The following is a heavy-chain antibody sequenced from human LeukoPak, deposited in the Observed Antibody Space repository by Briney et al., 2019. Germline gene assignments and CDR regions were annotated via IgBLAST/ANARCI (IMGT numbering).Heavy chain of an antibody. CDR2: ISSSSSYI. Sequence: GGSLRLSCAASGFTFSSYSMNWVRQAPGKGLEWVSSISSSSSYIYYADSLKGRFTISRDNAKNSLFLQLNSLRVEDTAVYYCARDLVGATAYWGQGTPVTVSS. D-gene: IGHD1-26*01. J-gene: IGHJ4*02. CDR3: ARDLVGATAY. CDR1: GFTFSSYS. V-gene: IGHV3-21*01.